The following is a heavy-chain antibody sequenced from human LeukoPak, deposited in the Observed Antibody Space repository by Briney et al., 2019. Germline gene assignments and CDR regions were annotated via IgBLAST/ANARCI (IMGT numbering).Heavy chain of an antibody. D-gene: IGHD3-22*01. CDR2: INSKTDGVTT. J-gene: IGHJ6*02. CDR1: GFTFSNAW. Sequence: KSGGSLRLSCAASGFTFSNAWMSWVRQAPGKGLEWVGRINSKTDGVTTEYAAPVKGRFTISRDDSKNTLYLQMNSLKTEDTAVYYCTTDITMIVVVTPLGYGMDVWGQGTTVTVSS. V-gene: IGHV3-15*01. CDR3: TTDITMIVVVTPLGYGMDV.